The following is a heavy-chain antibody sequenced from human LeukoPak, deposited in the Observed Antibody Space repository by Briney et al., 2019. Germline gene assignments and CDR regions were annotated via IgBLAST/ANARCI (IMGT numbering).Heavy chain of an antibody. CDR2: ISGSGGST. D-gene: IGHD6-19*01. CDR1: GFTFSSYA. Sequence: GGSLRLSCAASGFTFSSYAMSWVRQAPGKGLEWVSAISGSGGSTYYADSVKGRFTISRDNSKNTLYLQMNSLRAEDTAVYYCARDGSGWYFGTPFDYWGQGTLVTVSS. CDR3: ARDGSGWYFGTPFDY. J-gene: IGHJ4*02. V-gene: IGHV3-23*01.